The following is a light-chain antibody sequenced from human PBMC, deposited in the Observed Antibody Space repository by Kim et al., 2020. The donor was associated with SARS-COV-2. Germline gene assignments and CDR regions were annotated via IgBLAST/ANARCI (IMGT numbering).Light chain of an antibody. Sequence: PGNRTTLSCMASQTINNRLVWYQQKPGQPPRLLINDATTRATGVPARLIGSGSETEFTITISSLQSEDYAVYYCQQSNDCPPLTFGQGTKVDIK. V-gene: IGKV3-15*01. J-gene: IGKJ1*01. CDR2: DAT. CDR1: QTINNR. CDR3: QQSNDCPPLT.